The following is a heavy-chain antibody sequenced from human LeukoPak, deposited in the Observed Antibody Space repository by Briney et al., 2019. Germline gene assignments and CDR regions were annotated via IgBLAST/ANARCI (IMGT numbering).Heavy chain of an antibody. CDR1: GGSFSAYY. D-gene: IGHD6-13*01. CDR2: INHSGST. V-gene: IGHV4-34*01. CDR3: ARGRTLPLEMHRKGRAAAAANWFDP. Sequence: SETLSLTCAVNGGSFSAYYWSWIRQPPGKGLEWIGEINHSGSTNYNPSLKSRVTISVDTSKNQFSLKLSSVTAADTAVYYCARGRTLPLEMHRKGRAAAAANWFDPWGQGTLVTVSS. J-gene: IGHJ5*02.